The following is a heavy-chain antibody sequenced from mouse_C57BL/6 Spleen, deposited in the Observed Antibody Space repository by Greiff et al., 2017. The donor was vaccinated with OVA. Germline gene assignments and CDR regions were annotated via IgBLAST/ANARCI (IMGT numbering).Heavy chain of an antibody. CDR2: ISYDGSN. J-gene: IGHJ2*01. CDR3: ARRSYYFDY. Sequence: DVKLVESGPGLVKPSQSLSLTCSVTGYSITSGYYWNWIRQFPGNKLEWMGYISYDGSNNYNPSLKNRISITRDTSKNQFFLKLNSVTTEDTATYYCARRSYYFDYWGQGTTLTVSS. V-gene: IGHV3-6*01. CDR1: GYSITSGYY.